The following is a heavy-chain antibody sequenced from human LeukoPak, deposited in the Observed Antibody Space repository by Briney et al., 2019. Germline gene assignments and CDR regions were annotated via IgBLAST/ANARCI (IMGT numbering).Heavy chain of an antibody. CDR1: GFTFSSYS. V-gene: IGHV3-21*01. J-gene: IGHJ4*02. Sequence: AGSLRLSCAASGFTFSSYSMNWVRQAPGKGLEWVSSISSSSSYIYYADSVKGRFTISRDNAKNSLYLQMNSLGAEDTAVYYCARPGRHYFDYWGQGTLVTVSS. CDR3: ARPGRHYFDY. CDR2: ISSSSSYI.